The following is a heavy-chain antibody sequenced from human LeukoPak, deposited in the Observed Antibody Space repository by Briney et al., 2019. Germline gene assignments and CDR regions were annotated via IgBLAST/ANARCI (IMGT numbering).Heavy chain of an antibody. J-gene: IGHJ2*01. D-gene: IGHD6-19*01. CDR2: INPSGST. V-gene: IGHV4-34*01. Sequence: PSETLSLTCAVYGGSFSGYYWSWIRQPPGKGMEWIGEINPSGSTNYNPSLKSRVTISVDTSKNQFSLKLSSVTAADTAVYYCARGAAVAARRYFDLWGRGTLVTVSS. CDR3: ARGAAVAARRYFDL. CDR1: GGSFSGYY.